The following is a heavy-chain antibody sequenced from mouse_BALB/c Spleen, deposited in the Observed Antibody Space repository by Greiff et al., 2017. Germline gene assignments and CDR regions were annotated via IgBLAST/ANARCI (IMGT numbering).Heavy chain of an antibody. V-gene: IGHV1-87*01. J-gene: IGHJ3*01. CDR2: IYPGDGDT. D-gene: IGHD1-1*01. CDR3: ARFDSSYPWFAY. CDR1: GYTFTSYW. Sequence: QVQLQQSGAELARPGASVKLSCKASGYTFTSYWMQWVKQRPGQGLEWIGAIYPGDGDTRYTQKFKGKATLTADKSSSTAYMQLSSLASEDSAVYYCARFDSSYPWFAYWGQGTLVTVSA.